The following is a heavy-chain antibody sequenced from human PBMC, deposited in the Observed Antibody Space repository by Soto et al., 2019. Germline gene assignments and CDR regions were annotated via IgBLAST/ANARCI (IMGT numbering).Heavy chain of an antibody. CDR1: GYTFSSNG. J-gene: IGHJ4*02. V-gene: IGHV1-18*01. D-gene: IGHD3-3*01. Sequence: APVKGSSKGSGYTFSSNGFSGGGQGPGQGLEWMGWISAYNDNTNYAQKLQGRVTMTTDTSTSTAYMELRSLRSDDTAVYYFARALTIFGVVIFGYWGQGTLVTVSS. CDR3: ARALTIFGVVIFGY. CDR2: ISAYNDNT.